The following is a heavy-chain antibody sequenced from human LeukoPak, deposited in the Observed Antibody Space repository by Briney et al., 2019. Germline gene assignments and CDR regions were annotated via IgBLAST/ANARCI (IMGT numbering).Heavy chain of an antibody. V-gene: IGHV4-39*02. CDR1: NGSMTSDSYY. CDR2: IFYSGKT. D-gene: IGHD2-2*03. Sequence: SETLSLTCTVSNGSMTSDSYYWAWVRQPPGKGLEWIGTIFYSGKTYYSASLKSRVTVSLDTSKKNFSLRLSSVTAADTAVYYCARLWIVATWFDAWGQGALVTVSS. CDR3: ARLWIVATWFDA. J-gene: IGHJ5*02.